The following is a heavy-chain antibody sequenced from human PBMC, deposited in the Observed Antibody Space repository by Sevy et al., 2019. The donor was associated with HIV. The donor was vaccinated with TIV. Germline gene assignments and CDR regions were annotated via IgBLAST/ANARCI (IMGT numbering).Heavy chain of an antibody. J-gene: IGHJ6*02. CDR1: GGSFSGYY. CDR3: ARLYSSSSGFRYYYYGMDV. V-gene: IGHV4-34*01. Sequence: SETLSLTCAVYGGSFSGYYWSWIRQPPGKGLEWIGEIHHSGSTNYNPSLKSRVTISVDTSKNQFSLKLSSVTAADTAVYYCARLYSSSSGFRYYYYGMDVWGQGTTVTVSS. D-gene: IGHD6-6*01. CDR2: IHHSGST.